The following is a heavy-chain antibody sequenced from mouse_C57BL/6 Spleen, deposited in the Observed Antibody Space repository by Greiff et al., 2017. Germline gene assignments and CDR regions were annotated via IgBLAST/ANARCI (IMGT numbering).Heavy chain of an antibody. Sequence: QVQLQQPGAELVRPGTSVKLSCKASGYTFTSYWMHWVKQRPGQGLEWIGVIDPSDSYTKYNQKFQGKATLTVDTSSSPSYMQLSSLTSEDSAVYDCARSLSTMVTTGFAYWGQGTLVTVSA. J-gene: IGHJ3*01. CDR1: GYTFTSYW. V-gene: IGHV1-59*01. CDR3: ARSLSTMVTTGFAY. CDR2: IDPSDSYT. D-gene: IGHD2-2*01.